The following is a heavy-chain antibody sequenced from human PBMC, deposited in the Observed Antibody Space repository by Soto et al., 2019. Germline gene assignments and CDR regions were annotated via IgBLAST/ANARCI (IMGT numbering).Heavy chain of an antibody. CDR1: GFTFSSYV. J-gene: IGHJ3*02. Sequence: GGSLRLSCAGSGFTFSSYVMSWVRQAPGKGLEWVASISGSGGSIYYADSVKGRCTISRDNSKNTLYLQVNSLRADDAAVYYCAKDSPLITMIWPGGFDIWGQGTMVTVSS. V-gene: IGHV3-23*01. CDR2: ISGSGGSI. D-gene: IGHD3-22*01. CDR3: AKDSPLITMIWPGGFDI.